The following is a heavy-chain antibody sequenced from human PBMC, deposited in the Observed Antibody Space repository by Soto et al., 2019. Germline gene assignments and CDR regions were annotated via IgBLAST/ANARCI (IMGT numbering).Heavy chain of an antibody. CDR1: GFTFSSYS. Sequence: GGSLRLSCAASGFTFSSYSMNWVRQAPGKGLEWVSSISSSSSYIYYADSVQGRFTISRDNAKNSLYLQMNSLRAEDTAVYYCARAPAAKLNWFDPWGQGTLVTVS. V-gene: IGHV3-21*01. CDR2: ISSSSSYI. J-gene: IGHJ5*02. D-gene: IGHD2-2*01. CDR3: ARAPAAKLNWFDP.